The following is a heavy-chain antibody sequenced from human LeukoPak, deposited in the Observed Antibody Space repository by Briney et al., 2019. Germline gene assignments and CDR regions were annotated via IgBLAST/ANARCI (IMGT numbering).Heavy chain of an antibody. V-gene: IGHV3-23*01. J-gene: IGHJ6*03. Sequence: GGSLRLSYAASGFTFSSYAMSWVRQAPGKGLEWVSAISGSGGSTYYADSVKGRFTISRDNSKNTLYLQMNSLRAEDTAVYYCAKGYSGYDYYYYYYMDVWGKGTTVTVSS. CDR1: GFTFSSYA. D-gene: IGHD5-12*01. CDR3: AKGYSGYDYYYYYYMDV. CDR2: ISGSGGST.